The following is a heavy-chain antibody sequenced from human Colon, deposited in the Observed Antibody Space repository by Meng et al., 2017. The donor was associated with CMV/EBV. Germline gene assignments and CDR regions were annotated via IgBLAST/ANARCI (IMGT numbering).Heavy chain of an antibody. V-gene: IGHV4-61*01. CDR1: GDSGSRGRCY. J-gene: IGHJ5*02. Sequence: LICSVSGDSGSRGRCYWSWIRQPPGKGLEWIGYIFYTGTTKYNPSLKSRVTISLDTSKNEFSLNLRSVSAADTAVYYCANYTSDWFDPWGQGTLVTV. CDR2: IFYTGTT. CDR3: ANYTSDWFDP. D-gene: IGHD3-10*01.